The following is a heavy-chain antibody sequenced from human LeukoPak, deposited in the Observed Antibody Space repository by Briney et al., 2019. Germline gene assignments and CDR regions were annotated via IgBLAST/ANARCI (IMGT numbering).Heavy chain of an antibody. CDR1: GGSFSGYY. Sequence: SETLSLTCAVYGGSFSGYYWSWVRQPPGKGLEWIGEINHSGSTNYNPSLKSRVTISVDTSKNQFSLKLSSVTAADTAVYYCARVGDYALKDWGQGTLVTVSS. D-gene: IGHD3-16*01. CDR2: INHSGST. V-gene: IGHV4-34*01. J-gene: IGHJ4*02. CDR3: ARVGDYALKD.